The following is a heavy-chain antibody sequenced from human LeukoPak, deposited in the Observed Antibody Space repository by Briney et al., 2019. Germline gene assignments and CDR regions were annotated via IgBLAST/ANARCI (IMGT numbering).Heavy chain of an antibody. D-gene: IGHD3-10*01. CDR3: ARERTMVRDPNWFDP. CDR2: IYYSGST. CDR1: GGSISSGDYY. V-gene: IGHV4-30-4*01. Sequence: PSQTLSLTCTVSGGSISSGDYYWSWIRQPPGKGLEWTGYIYYSGSTYYNPSLKSRVTISVDTSKNQFSLKLSSVTAADTAVYYCARERTMVRDPNWFDPWGQGTLVTVSS. J-gene: IGHJ5*02.